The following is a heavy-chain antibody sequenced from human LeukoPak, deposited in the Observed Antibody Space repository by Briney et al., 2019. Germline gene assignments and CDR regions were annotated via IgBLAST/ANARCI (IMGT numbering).Heavy chain of an antibody. V-gene: IGHV4-59*01. CDR1: GGSISSYY. Sequence: PSETLSLTCTVSGGSISSYYWSWIRQPPGKGLEWIGYIYYSGSTNYNPSLKSRVAISVDTSKNQFSLKLSSVTAADTAVYYCARGRGDIVVVPAASAAFDMWGQGTTVTVSS. J-gene: IGHJ3*02. D-gene: IGHD2-2*01. CDR3: ARGRGDIVVVPAASAAFDM. CDR2: IYYSGST.